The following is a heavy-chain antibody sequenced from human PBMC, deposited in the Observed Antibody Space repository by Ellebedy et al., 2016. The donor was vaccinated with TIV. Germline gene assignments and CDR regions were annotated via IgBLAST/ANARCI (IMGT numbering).Heavy chain of an antibody. J-gene: IGHJ4*02. V-gene: IGHV1-24*01. Sequence: ASVKVSXKVSGYTLSELSMHWVRQAPGKGLEWMGNFDPEDGETIYAQKFQGRVTMTEDTSTDTAYMELSSLRSEDTAVYYCARENDSSGWYLAFDYWGQGTLVTVSS. CDR1: GYTLSELS. D-gene: IGHD6-19*01. CDR3: ARENDSSGWYLAFDY. CDR2: FDPEDGET.